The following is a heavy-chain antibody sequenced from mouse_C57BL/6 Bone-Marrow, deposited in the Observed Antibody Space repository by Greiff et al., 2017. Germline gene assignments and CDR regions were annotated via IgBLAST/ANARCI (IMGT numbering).Heavy chain of an antibody. CDR3: ARSGTTVVATGYFDV. CDR2: VDPNRGGT. D-gene: IGHD1-1*01. J-gene: IGHJ1*03. V-gene: IGHV1-72*01. CDR1: GYTFPSSW. Sequence: QVQLQQPWAELVKPGASVELSCKASGYTFPSSWVPWVEQRPGRGLVWIGRVDPNRGGTKYNEKFKSTGTLTVDKPSSTAYMQLSSLTSEDSAVYYCARSGTTVVATGYFDVWGTGTTVTVSS.